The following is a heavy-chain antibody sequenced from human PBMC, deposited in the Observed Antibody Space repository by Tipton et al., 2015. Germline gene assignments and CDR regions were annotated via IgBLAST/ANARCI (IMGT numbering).Heavy chain of an antibody. CDR1: GGSISSEY. J-gene: IGHJ4*02. CDR2: VFYTGST. D-gene: IGHD7-27*01. V-gene: IGHV4-59*01. Sequence: TLSLTCTVSGGSISSEYWSWIRQPPGKGLEWIGYVFYTGSTYYNPSLESRVTISVDTFENQFSLKLSSVTAADTAVYYCARDRPGANYVDYWGQGTLVTVSS. CDR3: ARDRPGANYVDY.